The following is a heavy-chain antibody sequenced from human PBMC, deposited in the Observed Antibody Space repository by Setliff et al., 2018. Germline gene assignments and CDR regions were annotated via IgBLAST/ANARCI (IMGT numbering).Heavy chain of an antibody. V-gene: IGHV3-7*01. CDR3: ARGTGTLDY. D-gene: IGHD1-1*01. CDR2: INRDGSQK. Sequence: PGGSLRLSCAASGFTFSSSWMTWVRQTPGKGLEWVALINRDGSQKHYGDSMKGRATISRDNAKNSLYLQMNSLRAEDTALYYCARGTGTLDYWGQGTLVTVSS. CDR1: GFTFSSSW. J-gene: IGHJ4*02.